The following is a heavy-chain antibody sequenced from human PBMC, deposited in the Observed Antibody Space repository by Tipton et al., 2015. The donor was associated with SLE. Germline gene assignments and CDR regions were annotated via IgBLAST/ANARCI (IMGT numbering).Heavy chain of an antibody. J-gene: IGHJ4*02. D-gene: IGHD2-15*01. V-gene: IGHV4-59*01. CDR2: IYHNGDT. Sequence: LRLSCTVSGGSISNDYWSWIRQPPGKRLEWIAHIYHNGDTNYSPSLKSRATISIDTSKNRFSLKLTSVTTADTAVYYCARGSGESFYNSWGQGTRVIVSS. CDR1: GGSISNDY. CDR3: ARGSGESFYNS.